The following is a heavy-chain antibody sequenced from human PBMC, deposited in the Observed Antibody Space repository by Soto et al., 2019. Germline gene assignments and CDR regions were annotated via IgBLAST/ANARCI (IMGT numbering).Heavy chain of an antibody. J-gene: IGHJ6*03. CDR1: GGSFSGYQ. D-gene: IGHD3-10*01. CDR3: ARGLILWFGELSRRGGYYYYMDV. V-gene: IGHV4-34*01. Sequence: QVQLQQWGAGLLKPSETLSLTCAVSGGSFSGYQWTWIRQTPGKGLKWIGEINDSGNINYNPSLKSRVTILVDTAKKQISLKLSSVTAADTAVYYCARGLILWFGELSRRGGYYYYMDVWGKGTTVTVSS. CDR2: INDSGNI.